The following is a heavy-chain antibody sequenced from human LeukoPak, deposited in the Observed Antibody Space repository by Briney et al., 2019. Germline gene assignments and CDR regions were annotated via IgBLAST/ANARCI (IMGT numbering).Heavy chain of an antibody. D-gene: IGHD6-6*01. CDR1: GASVSRYY. Sequence: SESLSLTCSVSGASVSRYYWTWIRQSPGKGLEWIGYIYDTGITTYNPSLKSRLTLSIDTSNNQFSLRLSSVTAADTAVYYCARLYSSSWLVDNWGQGTLVTVSS. V-gene: IGHV4-59*08. J-gene: IGHJ4*02. CDR2: IYDTGIT. CDR3: ARLYSSSWLVDN.